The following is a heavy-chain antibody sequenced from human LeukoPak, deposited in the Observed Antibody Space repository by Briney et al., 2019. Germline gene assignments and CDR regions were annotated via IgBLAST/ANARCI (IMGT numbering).Heavy chain of an antibody. V-gene: IGHV1-2*02. D-gene: IGHD3-10*01. J-gene: IGHJ3*02. CDR1: GYTLTGYY. Sequence: ASVKVSCKASGYTLTGYYMHWVRQAPGQGLEWMGWINPNSGGTNYAQKFQGRVTMTRDTSISTAYMELSRLRSDDTAVYYCARNIWFGESADAFDIWGQGTMVTVSS. CDR3: ARNIWFGESADAFDI. CDR2: INPNSGGT.